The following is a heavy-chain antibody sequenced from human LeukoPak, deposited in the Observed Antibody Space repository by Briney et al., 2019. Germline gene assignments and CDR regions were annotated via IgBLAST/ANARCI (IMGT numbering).Heavy chain of an antibody. J-gene: IGHJ6*02. V-gene: IGHV6-1*01. CDR3: ARAGIQLGRQYYYYGMDV. D-gene: IGHD5-18*01. CDR2: TYYRSKWYN. CDR1: GDSVSSNSAA. Sequence: SQTLSLTCAISGDSVSSNSAAWNWIRQSPSGGLEWLGRTYYRSKWYNDYAVSVKSRITINPDTSKNQFSLQLNSVTPEDTAVYYCARAGIQLGRQYYYYGMDVWGQGTTVTVSS.